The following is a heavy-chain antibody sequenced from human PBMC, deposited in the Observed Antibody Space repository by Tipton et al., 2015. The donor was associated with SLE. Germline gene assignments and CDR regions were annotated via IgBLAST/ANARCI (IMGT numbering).Heavy chain of an antibody. V-gene: IGHV4-34*01. CDR2: INHSGST. D-gene: IGHD3-16*02. CDR3: ARTQYTFGGVIAPFDY. J-gene: IGHJ4*02. CDR1: GGSFSGYY. Sequence: LRLSCAVYGGSFSGYYWSWIRQPPGKGLEWIGEINHSGSTNYNPSLKGRVTISVDTSKNQFSLKLSSVTAADTAVYYCARTQYTFGGVIAPFDYWGQGTLVTVSS.